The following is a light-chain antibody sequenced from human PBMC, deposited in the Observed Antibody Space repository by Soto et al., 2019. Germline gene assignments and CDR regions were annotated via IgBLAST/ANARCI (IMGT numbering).Light chain of an antibody. V-gene: IGKV4-1*01. CDR2: WAS. CDR1: QSVLYSSNNKNY. CDR3: HQYYTTPYT. Sequence: DIVMTQSPDSLAVSLGERATINCKSSQSVLYSSNNKNYLAWYQQKPGQPPKLLIYWASTRESVVPDRFSGSGSGTDFTLTISSLQAEDVALYYCHQYYTTPYTFVQGTKLEI. J-gene: IGKJ2*01.